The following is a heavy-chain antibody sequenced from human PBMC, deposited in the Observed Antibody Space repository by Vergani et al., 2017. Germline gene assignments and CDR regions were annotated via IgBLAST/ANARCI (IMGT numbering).Heavy chain of an antibody. CDR1: GGSISTNNW. Sequence: QVQLQESGPGLVKPPGTLSLTCAVSGGSISTNNWWSWVRQPPGKGLEWIGEIYHSGNTNYNPSLKSRVTISVDKSKNQFSLKLRSVTAADTAVYFCARVMYRDEASTGYRLEGMDIWGQGTTVTISS. V-gene: IGHV4-4*01. D-gene: IGHD3-9*01. CDR3: ARVMYRDEASTGYRLEGMDI. CDR2: IYHSGNT. J-gene: IGHJ6*02.